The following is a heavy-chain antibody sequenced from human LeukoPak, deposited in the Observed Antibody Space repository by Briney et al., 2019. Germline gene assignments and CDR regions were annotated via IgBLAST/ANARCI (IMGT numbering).Heavy chain of an antibody. Sequence: GGSLRLSCAASGFTVSSNYMSWVRQAPGKGLEWVSVIYSGGSTYYADSVKGRFTISRDNSKNTLYLQMNSLRAEDTAVYYCARELGDGYNPFDYWGQGTLVTVSS. V-gene: IGHV3-53*01. CDR2: IYSGGST. CDR3: ARELGDGYNPFDY. J-gene: IGHJ4*02. CDR1: GFTVSSNY. D-gene: IGHD5-24*01.